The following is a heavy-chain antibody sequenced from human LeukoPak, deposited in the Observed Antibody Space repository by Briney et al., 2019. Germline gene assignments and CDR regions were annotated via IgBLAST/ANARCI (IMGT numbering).Heavy chain of an antibody. Sequence: GGSLRLSCAASGFTFSSYSMNWVRQAPGKGLEWVSPISSSSSYIYYADSVKGRFTISRDNAKTSLYLQMNSLRAEDTAVYYCARDFYSGSYYEYYFDYWGQGTLVTVS. J-gene: IGHJ4*02. V-gene: IGHV3-21*01. D-gene: IGHD1-26*01. CDR2: ISSSSSYI. CDR1: GFTFSSYS. CDR3: ARDFYSGSYYEYYFDY.